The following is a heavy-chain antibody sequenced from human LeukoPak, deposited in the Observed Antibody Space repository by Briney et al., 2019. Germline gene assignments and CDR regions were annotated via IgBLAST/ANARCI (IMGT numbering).Heavy chain of an antibody. Sequence: GGSLRLSCAASGFIVSGNYMSWVRQAPGKGLEWISIIYGGHVTSYADSVKGRFTISRDDSENTLYLQMNNLRVEDTALYYCARGWYSSYWFFHWGQGTLVTVSS. CDR2: IYGGHVT. V-gene: IGHV3-53*01. D-gene: IGHD6-13*01. CDR3: ARGWYSSYWFFH. J-gene: IGHJ5*02. CDR1: GFIVSGNY.